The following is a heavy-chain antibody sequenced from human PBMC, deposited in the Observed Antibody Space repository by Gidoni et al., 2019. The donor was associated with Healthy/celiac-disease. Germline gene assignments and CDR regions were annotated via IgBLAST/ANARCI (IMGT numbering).Heavy chain of an antibody. V-gene: IGHV3-30*18. CDR3: AKDGMGYYGSGSRPSYYYGMDV. CDR2: ISYDGSNK. Sequence: QVQLVESGGGVVQPGRSLRLSCAASGFTFSSYGMHWVRQAQGKGLEWLAVISYDGSNKYYADSVKGRFTISRDNSKNTLYLQMNSLRAEDTAVYYCAKDGMGYYGSGSRPSYYYGMDVWGQGSTVTVSS. CDR1: GFTFSSYG. J-gene: IGHJ6*02. D-gene: IGHD3-10*01.